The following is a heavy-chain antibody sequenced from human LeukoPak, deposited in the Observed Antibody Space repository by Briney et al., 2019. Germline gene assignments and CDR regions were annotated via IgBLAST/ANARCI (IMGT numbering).Heavy chain of an antibody. CDR3: ARISYFGSSDAQIDY. CDR2: IYWNDDN. D-gene: IGHD2-15*01. J-gene: IGHJ4*02. CDR1: GFSLSTRGVG. Sequence: SGPTLVNPTQTLTLTCTFSGFSLSTRGVGVGWIRQPPGKALEWLALIYWNDDNRYSPSLKSRLTITKDTSKNQVVLTMTNMDPVDTATYYCARISYFGSSDAQIDYWGQGILVTVSS. V-gene: IGHV2-5*01.